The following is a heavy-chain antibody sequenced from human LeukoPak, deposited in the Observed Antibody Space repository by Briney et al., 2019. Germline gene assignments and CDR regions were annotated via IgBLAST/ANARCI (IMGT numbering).Heavy chain of an antibody. V-gene: IGHV3-23*01. CDR3: AKVFPLAAAGTERWFDP. Sequence: PGGSLRLSCAASGFTFSSYAMSWVRQAPGKGLEWVSAISGSGGSTYYADSVKGRFTISRDNSKNTLYLQMNSLRAEDTAVYYCAKVFPLAAAGTERWFDPWGQGTLVTVSS. J-gene: IGHJ5*02. CDR1: GFTFSSYA. D-gene: IGHD6-13*01. CDR2: ISGSGGST.